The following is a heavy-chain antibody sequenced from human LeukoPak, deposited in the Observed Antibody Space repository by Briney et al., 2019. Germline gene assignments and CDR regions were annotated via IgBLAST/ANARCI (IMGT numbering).Heavy chain of an antibody. CDR2: INPGSGST. V-gene: IGHV1-46*01. J-gene: IGHJ4*02. Sequence: ASVKVSCKASGYTFTNYFMHWVRQAPGQGLEWMGIINPGSGSTTYAQTFQGRVTMTRDTSTSTVYMELSSLRSEDTAVYYCARERGSCDFWGQGTLVTVSS. CDR3: ARERGSCDF. D-gene: IGHD2-2*01. CDR1: GYTFTNYF.